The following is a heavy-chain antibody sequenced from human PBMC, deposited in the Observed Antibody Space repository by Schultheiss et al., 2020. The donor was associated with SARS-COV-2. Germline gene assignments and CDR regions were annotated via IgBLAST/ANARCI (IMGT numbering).Heavy chain of an antibody. D-gene: IGHD6-13*01. V-gene: IGHV4-31*02. CDR1: GGSFSGYY. CDR3: ARVGRAAAGISRADY. Sequence: SQTLSLTCAVYGGSFSGYYWSWIRQHPGKGLEWIGYIYYSGSTYYNPSLKSRVTISVDTSKNQFSLKLSSVTAADTAVYYCARVGRAAAGISRADYWGQGTLVTVSS. J-gene: IGHJ4*02. CDR2: IYYSGST.